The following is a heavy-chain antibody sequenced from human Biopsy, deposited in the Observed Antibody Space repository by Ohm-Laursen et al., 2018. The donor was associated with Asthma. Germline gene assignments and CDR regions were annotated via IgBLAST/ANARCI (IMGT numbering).Heavy chain of an antibody. D-gene: IGHD6-13*01. CDR1: GGTFSSYA. J-gene: IGHJ6*02. V-gene: IGHV1-69*01. CDR3: ARDFLFKHGSSWYYYYYGMDV. Sequence: SSVKVSCKASGGTFSSYAISWVRQAPGQGLEWMGGIIPIFGTANYAQKFQGRVTITADESTSTAYMELSSLRSEDTAVYYCARDFLFKHGSSWYYYYYGMDVWGQGTTVTVSS. CDR2: IIPIFGTA.